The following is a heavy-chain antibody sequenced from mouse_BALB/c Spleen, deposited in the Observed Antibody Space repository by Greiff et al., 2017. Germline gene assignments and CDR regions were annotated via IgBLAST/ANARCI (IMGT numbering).Heavy chain of an antibody. Sequence: EVKLMESGGGLVQPGGSLRLSCATSGFTFSDFYMEWVRQPPGKRLEWIAASRNKANDHTTEYSASVKGRFIVSRDTSQSILYLQMNALRAEDTAIYYCAREVTGYFDVWGAGTTVTVSS. CDR3: AREVTGYFDV. CDR1: GFTFSDFY. CDR2: SRNKANDHTT. V-gene: IGHV7-1*02. D-gene: IGHD2-1*01. J-gene: IGHJ1*01.